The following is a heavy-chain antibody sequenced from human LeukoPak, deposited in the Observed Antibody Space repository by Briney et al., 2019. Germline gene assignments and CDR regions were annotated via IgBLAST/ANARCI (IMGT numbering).Heavy chain of an antibody. V-gene: IGHV3-7*01. J-gene: IGHJ4*02. D-gene: IGHD3-10*01. CDR1: GFIFSDYW. CDR2: IKEDGSEK. CDR3: ARDKPAYYGSGSHFDY. Sequence: GGSLRLSCGASGFIFSDYWMSWVRQAPGKGLEWVAQIKEDGSEKYYIDSVMGRFIISRDNAKALLYLQMDSLRPDDTAVYYCARDKPAYYGSGSHFDYWGQGTLVTVSS.